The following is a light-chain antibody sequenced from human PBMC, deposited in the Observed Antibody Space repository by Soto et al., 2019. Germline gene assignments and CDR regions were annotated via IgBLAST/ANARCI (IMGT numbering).Light chain of an antibody. CDR3: QSYDSSLSGSV. J-gene: IGLJ2*01. Sequence: QSALTQPPSVSGAPGQRVTISCTGNSSNIGAGYDVQWYQQFPGTAPKLLMYANNNRPSGVPDRFSGSKSGTSASLAITGLQAEDEADYYCQSYDSSLSGSVFGGGTKLTVL. CDR2: ANN. V-gene: IGLV1-40*01. CDR1: SSNIGAGYD.